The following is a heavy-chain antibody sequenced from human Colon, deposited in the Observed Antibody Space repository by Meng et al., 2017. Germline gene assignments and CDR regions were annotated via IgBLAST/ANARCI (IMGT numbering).Heavy chain of an antibody. J-gene: IGHJ4*02. V-gene: IGHV4-4*02. CDR3: ARDPHSGKSGNY. Sequence: QVQLQESGPGLVKPSVTLSLTCSVSGDTISNSHWWSWVLQPPGKGLEWIGEIYHREITNYKPSLKSRVTISVDKSKNQISLRLSSVPAAYTAVYYCARDPHSGKSGNYWGRGTLVTVSS. D-gene: IGHD1-26*01. CDR2: IYHREIT. CDR1: GDTISNSHW.